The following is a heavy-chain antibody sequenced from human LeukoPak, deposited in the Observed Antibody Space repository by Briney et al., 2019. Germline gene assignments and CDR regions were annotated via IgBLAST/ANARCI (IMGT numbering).Heavy chain of an antibody. Sequence: GSLRLSCATSGFTFYRYAMSWVRQAPGKGLEWVSAISGSGGSTYYADSVKGRFTISRDNSKNTLYLQMNSLRAEDTAVYYCAKESRWTTVTAAFDYWGQGTLVTVSS. J-gene: IGHJ4*02. CDR3: AKESRWTTVTAAFDY. CDR2: ISGSGGST. V-gene: IGHV3-23*01. CDR1: GFTFYRYA. D-gene: IGHD4-17*01.